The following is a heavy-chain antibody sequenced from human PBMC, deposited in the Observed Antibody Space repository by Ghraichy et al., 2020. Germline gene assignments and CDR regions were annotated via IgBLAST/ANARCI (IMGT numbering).Heavy chain of an antibody. CDR2: IYYSGNT. J-gene: IGHJ5*02. V-gene: IGHV4-31*03. D-gene: IGHD2-15*01. CDR1: GGSISSGGYY. CDR3: ARARGYCSGGSCYSINWFDP. Sequence: LRLSCTVSGGSISSGGYYWSWIRQHPGKGLEWIGYIYYSGNTYYNPSLKSRVTISVDTSKNQFSLKLSSVTAADTAVYYCARARGYCSGGSCYSINWFDPWGQGTLVTVSS.